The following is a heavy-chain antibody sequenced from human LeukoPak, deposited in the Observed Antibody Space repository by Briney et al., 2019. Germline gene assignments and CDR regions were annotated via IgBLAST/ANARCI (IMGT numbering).Heavy chain of an antibody. CDR3: ARGRDYYGSGSTEFDP. CDR2: IYYSGST. Sequence: TLSLTCVVPGGSLCSGGYSWSWVRQQRGAGLGWHGLIYYSGSTYYTPSLKNPVTISVDTSKSQFSLKLNSVTPEDTAVYYCARGRDYYGSGSTEFDPWGQGTLVTVSS. J-gene: IGHJ5*02. V-gene: IGHV4-30-4*07. D-gene: IGHD3-10*01. CDR1: GGSLCSGGYS.